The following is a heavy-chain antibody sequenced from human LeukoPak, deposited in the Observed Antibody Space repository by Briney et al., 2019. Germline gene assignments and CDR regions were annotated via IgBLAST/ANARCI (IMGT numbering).Heavy chain of an antibody. CDR3: ASGSLGDGYGVGDYYQYMDV. Sequence: SVKVSCKASGGTFNSYAISWVRQAPGQGLEWMGGIMPLFGTATYAQEFQGRVTFPTDESASTAYMEVSSLRSEDTAVYYCASGSLGDGYGVGDYYQYMDVWGKGTTVTVSS. CDR1: GGTFNSYA. CDR2: IMPLFGTA. J-gene: IGHJ6*03. D-gene: IGHD5-24*01. V-gene: IGHV1-69*05.